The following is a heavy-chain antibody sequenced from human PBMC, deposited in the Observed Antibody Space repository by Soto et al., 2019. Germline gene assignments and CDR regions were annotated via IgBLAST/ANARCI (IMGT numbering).Heavy chain of an antibody. CDR2: ITWNSGKI. V-gene: IGHV3-9*01. CDR1: GFTFDDYA. CDR3: VKDSYADFHRVLSTAEYFFDY. D-gene: IGHD2-15*01. J-gene: IGHJ4*01. Sequence: GGSPRLSCTASGFTFDDYAMHWVRQGPGRGLEWVSGITWNSGKIAYADSVKGRFTIARDDDNNSLYLQMNSLRPEDTALYYCVKDSYADFHRVLSTAEYFFDYWGHGTLVTVSS.